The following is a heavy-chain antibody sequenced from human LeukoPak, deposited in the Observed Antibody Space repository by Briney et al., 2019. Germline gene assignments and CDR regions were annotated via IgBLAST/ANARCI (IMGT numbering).Heavy chain of an antibody. D-gene: IGHD4-23*01. CDR1: GFTFNNYA. V-gene: IGHV3-23*01. J-gene: IGHJ4*02. CDR3: ARTTVVTLIDY. CDR2: ISGSGGGT. Sequence: GGSLRLSCAASGFTFNNYAMTWVRQAPGKGLEWVSAISGSGGGTYNADSVKGRFTISRDNSKNTLYLQMNSLRAEDTAVYYCARTTVVTLIDYWGQGTLVTVSS.